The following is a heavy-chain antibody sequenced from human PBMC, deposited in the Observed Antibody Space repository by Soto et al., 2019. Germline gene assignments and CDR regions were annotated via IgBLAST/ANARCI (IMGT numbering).Heavy chain of an antibody. CDR1: GITISNYP. J-gene: IGHJ4*02. Sequence: GGSLRLSCAASGITISNYPMSWVRQAPGKGLDWVSGISGSGDRTYYADSAKGRFSISKDISKNSLSLQLDSLGVEDTAVYFCVKDDGGYPSTAPHWGQGTLVTVSS. CDR2: ISGSGDRT. V-gene: IGHV3-23*01. D-gene: IGHD3-22*01. CDR3: VKDDGGYPSTAPH.